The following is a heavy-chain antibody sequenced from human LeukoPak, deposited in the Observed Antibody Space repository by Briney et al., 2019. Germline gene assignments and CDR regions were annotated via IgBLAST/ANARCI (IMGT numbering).Heavy chain of an antibody. CDR3: AKDRGRRIVVVPATKWGTFDY. CDR2: ISGSGGST. D-gene: IGHD2-2*01. V-gene: IGHV3-23*01. J-gene: IGHJ4*02. Sequence: GGSLRLSCAASGLTFSSHATRWVRQAPGKGLEWVPAISGSGGSTYYADSVKGRFTISRDNSKNPLYLQMNSLRAEDTAVYYCAKDRGRRIVVVPATKWGTFDYWGQGTLVTVSS. CDR1: GLTFSSHA.